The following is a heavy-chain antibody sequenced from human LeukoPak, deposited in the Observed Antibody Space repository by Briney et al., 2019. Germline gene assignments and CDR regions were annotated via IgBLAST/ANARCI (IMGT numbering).Heavy chain of an antibody. V-gene: IGHV3-23*01. CDR3: AKGGTGYCSRTSCLYYFDY. D-gene: IGHD2-2*01. CDR2: ISGSGDST. Sequence: GGSLRLSCAASGFTFSSYAMSWVRQAPGKGLEWVSTISGSGDSTYYADSVKGRFTISRDNSKNTLHLQMNSLRAEDTAVYYCAKGGTGYCSRTSCLYYFDYWGQGTLVTVSS. CDR1: GFTFSSYA. J-gene: IGHJ4*02.